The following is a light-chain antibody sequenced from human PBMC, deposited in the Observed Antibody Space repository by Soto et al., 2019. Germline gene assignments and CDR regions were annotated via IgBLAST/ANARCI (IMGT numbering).Light chain of an antibody. CDR3: ASRDDSLSGVL. CDR2: NNH. CDR1: SSNIGSNP. Sequence: QSVLTQSPSASGTPGQRVTISCSGSSSNIGSNPVHWYQQLPGSAPKLLIHNNHQRPAGVPDRFSASKSGTSASLAIGGLQSADEADYYCASRDDSLSGVLFGGGTKLTV. J-gene: IGLJ2*01. V-gene: IGLV1-44*01.